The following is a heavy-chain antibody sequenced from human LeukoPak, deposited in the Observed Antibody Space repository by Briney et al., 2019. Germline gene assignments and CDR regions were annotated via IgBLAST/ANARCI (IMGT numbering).Heavy chain of an antibody. Sequence: PSETLSLTCNVSGASMSNYYWVWIRQPPGKGLEWIGYIYYSGSTNYNPSLKSRVTISVDTSKNQFSLKLSSVTAADTAVYYCARDLGRYMDVWGKGTTVTVSS. V-gene: IGHV4-59*01. CDR2: IYYSGST. J-gene: IGHJ6*03. D-gene: IGHD7-27*01. CDR1: GASMSNYY. CDR3: ARDLGRYMDV.